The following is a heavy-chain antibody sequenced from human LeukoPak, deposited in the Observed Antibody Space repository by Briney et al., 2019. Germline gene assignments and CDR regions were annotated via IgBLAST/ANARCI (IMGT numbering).Heavy chain of an antibody. J-gene: IGHJ4*03. D-gene: IGHD3-10*01. Sequence: PGGSLRLSCAASGFTFSSYAMHWVRQAPGKGLEWVAVISYDGSNKYYADSVKGRFTISRDNSKNTLYLQMNSLRAEDTAVYYCAREAGFGELFFDYWGQGTTVTVSS. CDR3: AREAGFGELFFDY. V-gene: IGHV3-30-3*01. CDR2: ISYDGSNK. CDR1: GFTFSSYA.